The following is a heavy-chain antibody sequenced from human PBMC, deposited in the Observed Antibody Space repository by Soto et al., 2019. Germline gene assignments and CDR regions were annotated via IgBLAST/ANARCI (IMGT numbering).Heavy chain of an antibody. CDR1: GDSVSSNSAA. D-gene: IGHD3-3*01. Sequence: SQTLSLTCAISGDSVSSNSAAWNWIRQSPSRGVEWLGRTYYRSKWYNDYAVSVKSRITINPDTSKNQFSLQLNSVTPEDTAVYYCARVISIGITIFGVVSHDAFDIWGQGTMVTVSS. CDR2: TYYRSKWYN. CDR3: ARVISIGITIFGVVSHDAFDI. J-gene: IGHJ3*02. V-gene: IGHV6-1*01.